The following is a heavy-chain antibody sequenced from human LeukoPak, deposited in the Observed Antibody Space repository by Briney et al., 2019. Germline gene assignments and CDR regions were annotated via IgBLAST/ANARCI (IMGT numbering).Heavy chain of an antibody. CDR2: IYYNGNT. CDR1: GGAISTTTYY. J-gene: IGHJ4*02. D-gene: IGHD6-19*01. CDR3: AGERGEEYSSGWYKRNYFDN. Sequence: PSETLSLTCTVSGGAISTTTYYWGWLRQPPGKGLEWIGTIYYNGNTYYNPSLESRVAISADMSKNQFSLKLTSVTGADTAVYYCAGERGEEYSSGWYKRNYFDNWGQGIRVTVSS. V-gene: IGHV4-39*07.